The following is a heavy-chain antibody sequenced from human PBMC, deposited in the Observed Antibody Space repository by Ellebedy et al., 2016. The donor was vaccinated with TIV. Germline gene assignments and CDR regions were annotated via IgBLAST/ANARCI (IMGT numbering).Heavy chain of an antibody. CDR2: IKWDGGAP. J-gene: IGHJ4*02. V-gene: IGHV3-20*04. Sequence: GESLKISCATSGFTFHEHAMSWIRQAPGKGLEWVSGIKWDGGAPHYVDSVKGRFTISRDNSEGTLYLQMDSLRSEDTAVYYCAQAKIAVVIAATFDNWGQGARVTVSS. CDR3: AQAKIAVVIAATFDN. D-gene: IGHD2-15*01. CDR1: GFTFHEHA.